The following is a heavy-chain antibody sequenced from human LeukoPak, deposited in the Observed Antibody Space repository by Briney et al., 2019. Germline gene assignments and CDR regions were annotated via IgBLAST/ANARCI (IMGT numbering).Heavy chain of an antibody. D-gene: IGHD2-21*01. CDR3: ARERQDTILHSGASDI. Sequence: GGSLRLSCAASGFTFSTYLHWVRQAPGKGLEWVADIASDGSHTFYVESVKGRFTISRDNSKNTLYLQMNSLRAEDTAVYFCARERQDTILHSGASDIWGQGTMVTVSS. V-gene: IGHV3-30-3*01. CDR2: IASDGSHT. CDR1: GFTFSTY. J-gene: IGHJ3*02.